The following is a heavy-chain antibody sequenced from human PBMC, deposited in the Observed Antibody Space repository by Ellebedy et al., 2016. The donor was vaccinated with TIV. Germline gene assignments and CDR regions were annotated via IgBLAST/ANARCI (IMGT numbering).Heavy chain of an antibody. V-gene: IGHV1-24*01. J-gene: IGHJ6*03. Sequence: ASVKVSCXVSGYTLTELSMHWVRQAPGKGLEWMGGFDPEDGETIYAQKFQGRVTMTEDTSTDTAYMELSSLRSEDTAVYYCATAPIAAAVRYYMDVWGKGTTVTVSS. CDR1: GYTLTELS. CDR3: ATAPIAAAVRYYMDV. CDR2: FDPEDGET. D-gene: IGHD6-13*01.